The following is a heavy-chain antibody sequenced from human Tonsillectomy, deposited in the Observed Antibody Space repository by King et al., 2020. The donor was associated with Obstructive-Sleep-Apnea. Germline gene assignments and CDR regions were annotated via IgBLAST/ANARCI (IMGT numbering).Heavy chain of an antibody. CDR3: ARLEEDYDTSGHYPFDY. Sequence: VQLVESGPEVKKPGESLKISCKGSGYTFTNYWIAWVRQMPGKGLEWMGIIYPDSSETRYSPSFEGQVAISADKSGSIAYLQWSSLKASDTAIYYCARLEEDYDTSGHYPFDYWGQGTLVTVSS. D-gene: IGHD3-22*01. J-gene: IGHJ4*02. V-gene: IGHV5-51*01. CDR2: IYPDSSET. CDR1: GYTFTNYW.